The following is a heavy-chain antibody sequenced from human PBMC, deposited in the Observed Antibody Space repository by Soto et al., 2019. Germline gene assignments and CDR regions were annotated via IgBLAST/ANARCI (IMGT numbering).Heavy chain of an antibody. CDR1: GGSFSGYY. V-gene: IGHV4-34*01. Sequence: SETLSLTCAVYGGSFSGYYWSWIRQPPGKGLEWIGEINHSGSTNYNPSLKSRVTISVDTSKNQFSLKLSSVTAADTAVYYCARTLGIAVAGTGIDYWGQGTLVTVSS. J-gene: IGHJ4*02. CDR2: INHSGST. D-gene: IGHD6-19*01. CDR3: ARTLGIAVAGTGIDY.